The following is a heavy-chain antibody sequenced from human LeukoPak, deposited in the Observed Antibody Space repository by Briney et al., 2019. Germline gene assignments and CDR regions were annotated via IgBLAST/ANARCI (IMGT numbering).Heavy chain of an antibody. Sequence: GESLKISCKGSGYSFTSYWIGWVRQMPGKDLEWMGIIYPVDSDTRYSPSFQGQVTISAHKSISTAYLQWSSLKASDTAMYYCARGRGYCSSTSCRNWFDPWGQGTLVTVSS. J-gene: IGHJ5*02. D-gene: IGHD2-2*01. V-gene: IGHV5-51*01. CDR2: IYPVDSDT. CDR1: GYSFTSYW. CDR3: ARGRGYCSSTSCRNWFDP.